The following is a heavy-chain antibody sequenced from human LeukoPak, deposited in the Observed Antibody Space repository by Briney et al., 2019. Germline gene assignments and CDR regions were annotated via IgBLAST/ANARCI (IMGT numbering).Heavy chain of an antibody. J-gene: IGHJ5*02. CDR1: GYTFTGYY. CDR3: ARWVGYSNWFDP. Sequence: ASVKVSCKASGYTFTGYYVLWVRQAPGQGLEWMGWINPNGGGTNYAQKFQGRVTMTRDTSISTAYMELSGLKSDDTAVYYCARWVGYSNWFDPWGQGTLVTVSS. D-gene: IGHD2-15*01. CDR2: INPNGGGT. V-gene: IGHV1-2*02.